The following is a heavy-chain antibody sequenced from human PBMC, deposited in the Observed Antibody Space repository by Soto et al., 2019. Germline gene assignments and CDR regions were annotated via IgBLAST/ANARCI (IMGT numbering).Heavy chain of an antibody. J-gene: IGHJ6*02. CDR2: ISSSGSLI. D-gene: IGHD3-16*01. V-gene: IGHV3-11*01. Sequence: GXLRLSCAASGFPFSDFYMSWVRQAPGKGLEWISYISSSGSLIYYADSVKGRFTISRDNANDSLYLQMNSLRVEDTAVYYCVRDTPPDSETVYMDVWGQGNMVTVSS. CDR3: VRDTPPDSETVYMDV. CDR1: GFPFSDFY.